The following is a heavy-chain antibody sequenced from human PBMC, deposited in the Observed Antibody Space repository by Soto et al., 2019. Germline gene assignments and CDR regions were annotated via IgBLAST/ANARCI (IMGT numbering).Heavy chain of an antibody. CDR2: IYYSGST. V-gene: IGHV4-39*01. D-gene: IGHD4-17*01. J-gene: IGHJ4*02. Sequence: PSETLSLTCTVSGGSISSSSYYWGWIRQPPGKGLEWIGSIYYSGSTYYKPSLKSRVTISVDTSKNQFSLKLSSVTAADTAVYYCASIFTVTTEVDYWGQGTLVTVSS. CDR3: ASIFTVTTEVDY. CDR1: GGSISSSSYY.